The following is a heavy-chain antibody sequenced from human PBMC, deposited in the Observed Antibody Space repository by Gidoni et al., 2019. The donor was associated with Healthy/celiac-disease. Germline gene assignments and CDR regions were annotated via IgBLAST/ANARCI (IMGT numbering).Heavy chain of an antibody. CDR2: IYSGGST. D-gene: IGHD4-17*01. V-gene: IGHV3-53*01. CDR3: ARDSDGDEEGLFDY. Sequence: EVQLVESGGGLIQPGGSLRPSCAASGFTVSSNYMSWVRQAPGKGLEWVSVIYSGGSTYNADSVKGRFTISRDNSKNTLYLQMNSLRAEDTAVYYCARDSDGDEEGLFDYWGQGTLVTVSS. CDR1: GFTVSSNY. J-gene: IGHJ4*02.